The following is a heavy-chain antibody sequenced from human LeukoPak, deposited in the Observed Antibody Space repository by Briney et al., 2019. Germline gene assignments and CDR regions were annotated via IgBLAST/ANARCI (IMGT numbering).Heavy chain of an antibody. D-gene: IGHD2-2*01. Sequence: ASVKVSCKASGYTFTDYYIHWVRQAPGQGLEWMAWINPNSGGTYYAQNFHDRITLTRDTSISTAYMELSRLRSDDTAIYYCARANALYCSSTSCLFDYWGQGTLVSVSS. V-gene: IGHV1-2*02. J-gene: IGHJ4*02. CDR1: GYTFTDYY. CDR3: ARANALYCSSTSCLFDY. CDR2: INPNSGGT.